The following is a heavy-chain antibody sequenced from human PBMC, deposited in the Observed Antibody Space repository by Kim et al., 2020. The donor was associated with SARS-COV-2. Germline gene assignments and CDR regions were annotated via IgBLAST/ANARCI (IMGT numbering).Heavy chain of an antibody. CDR2: IYYSGST. V-gene: IGHV4-59*13. D-gene: IGHD7-27*01. CDR3: TRDKWGPDV. CDR1: GDSISSYY. Sequence: SETLSLTCTVSGDSISSYYWNWIRQPPGKGLEWIGYIYYSGSTNYTPSLKSRVTISVDTSKNQLSLKLSSVTAADTAVYYCTRDKWGPDVWGQGTPVTVSS. J-gene: IGHJ6*02.